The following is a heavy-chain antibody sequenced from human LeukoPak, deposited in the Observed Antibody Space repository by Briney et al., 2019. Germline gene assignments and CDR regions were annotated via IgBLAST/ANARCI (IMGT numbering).Heavy chain of an antibody. CDR3: ARAVGYYFDNSGPSKTFDY. J-gene: IGHJ4*02. V-gene: IGHV4-38-2*02. D-gene: IGHD3-22*01. CDR1: GYSISSGYY. Sequence: SETLSLTCTVSGYSISSGYYWGWIRQPPGKGLEWIGSGSTYYNPSLKSRVTISVDTSKNQFSLKLSSVTAADTAVYYCARAVGYYFDNSGPSKTFDYWGQGTLVTVSS. CDR2: SGST.